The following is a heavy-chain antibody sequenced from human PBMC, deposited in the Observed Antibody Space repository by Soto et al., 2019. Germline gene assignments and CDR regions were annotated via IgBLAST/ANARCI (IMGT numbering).Heavy chain of an antibody. CDR2: ISAYNGNT. Sequence: XSVKVSCKGSGYTLTSDGSSWVRQATGQGLEWMGWISAYNGNTNYAQKLQGRVTMTTDTSTSTAYMELRSLRSDDTAMYYCARDLYSGSWYVRWKFYFDYWGQGTLVTVSS. CDR3: ARDLYSGSWYVRWKFYFDY. D-gene: IGHD6-13*01. V-gene: IGHV1-18*01. CDR1: GYTLTSDG. J-gene: IGHJ4*02.